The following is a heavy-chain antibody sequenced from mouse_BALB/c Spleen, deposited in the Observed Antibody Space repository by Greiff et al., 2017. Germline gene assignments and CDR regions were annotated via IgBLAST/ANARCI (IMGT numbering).Heavy chain of an antibody. CDR3: ARGPIYDGYPWYFDV. D-gene: IGHD2-3*01. CDR1: GFSLTSYG. J-gene: IGHJ1*01. V-gene: IGHV2-9*02. Sequence: VQLKQSGPGLVAPSQSLSITCTVSGFSLTSYGVHWVRQPPGKGLEWLGVIWAGGSTNYNSALMSRLSISKDNSKSQVFLKMNSLQTDDTAMYYCARGPIYDGYPWYFDVWGAGTTVTVSS. CDR2: IWAGGST.